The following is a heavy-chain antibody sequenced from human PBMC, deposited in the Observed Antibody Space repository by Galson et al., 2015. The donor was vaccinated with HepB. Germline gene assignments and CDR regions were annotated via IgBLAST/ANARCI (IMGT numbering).Heavy chain of an antibody. Sequence: SLRLSCAASGFTFSSYGMHWVRQAPGKGLEWVAVISYDGSNKYYADSVKGRFTISRDNSKNTLYLQMNSLRAEDTAVYYCAKEKGDMVRGVIDYYYYYMDVWGKGTTVTVPS. CDR3: AKEKGDMVRGVIDYYYYYMDV. CDR1: GFTFSSYG. V-gene: IGHV3-30*18. D-gene: IGHD3-10*01. CDR2: ISYDGSNK. J-gene: IGHJ6*03.